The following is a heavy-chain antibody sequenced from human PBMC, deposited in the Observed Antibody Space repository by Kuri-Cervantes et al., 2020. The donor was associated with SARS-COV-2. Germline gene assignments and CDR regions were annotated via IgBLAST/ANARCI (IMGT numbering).Heavy chain of an antibody. CDR3: ARASGYDFWSGYNYYYYYMDV. Sequence: GESLKISCAASGFTFSTYAMSWVRQAPGKGLEWVSGISGSGSNTHYADSVKGRFTISRDNAKNSLYLQMNSLRAEDTAVYYCARASGYDFWSGYNYYYYYMDVWGKGTTVTVSS. V-gene: IGHV3-23*01. CDR2: ISGSGSNT. D-gene: IGHD3-3*01. J-gene: IGHJ6*03. CDR1: GFTFSTYA.